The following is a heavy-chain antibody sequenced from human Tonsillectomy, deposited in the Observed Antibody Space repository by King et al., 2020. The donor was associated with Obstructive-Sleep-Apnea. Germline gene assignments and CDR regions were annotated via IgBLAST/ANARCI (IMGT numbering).Heavy chain of an antibody. V-gene: IGHV4-59*01. CDR3: ARDQWRGSWYFDL. CDR2: SYYSGST. CDR1: GGSISSYY. D-gene: IGHD6-19*01. Sequence: VQLQESGPGLVKPSETLSLTCTVSGGSISSYYWSWIRQPPGKGLEWIGYSYYSGSTNYNPSLKSRVTISVETSKNQFSLKLSSVTAADTAVYYCARDQWRGSWYFDLWGRGTLVTVSS. J-gene: IGHJ2*01.